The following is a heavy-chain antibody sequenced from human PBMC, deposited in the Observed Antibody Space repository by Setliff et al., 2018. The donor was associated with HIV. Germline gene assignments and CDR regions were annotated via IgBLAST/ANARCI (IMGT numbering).Heavy chain of an antibody. CDR1: GFTFSNSG. J-gene: IGHJ4*02. CDR2: IRYDESDK. D-gene: IGHD6-13*01. Sequence: GGSLRLSCAASGFTFSNSGMHWVRQAPGKGLEWVTFIRYDESDKDYADSVKGRFTISRDNSKNTLYLQMNRLRSEDTAVYYRAKNLFSSRWSPLDSWGQGTLVTVSS. CDR3: AKNLFSSRWSPLDS. V-gene: IGHV3-30*02.